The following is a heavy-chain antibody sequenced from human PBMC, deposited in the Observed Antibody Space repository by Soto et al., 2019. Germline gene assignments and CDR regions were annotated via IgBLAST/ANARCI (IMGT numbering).Heavy chain of an antibody. CDR3: AKRDVPPSTSNAYFYDH. J-gene: IGHJ4*02. D-gene: IGHD2-21*02. CDR1: GFPFAPST. V-gene: IGHV3-23*01. Sequence: EVQLLQSGGGLVQPGGSLTLSCGVSGFPFAPSTMSWVRQAPGKGLEWVSTISVSVGSTYSADSVQGRFTVSSDISDNTLFLRMTSLTAVDPAVYFCAKRDVPPSTSNAYFYDHWGRGVLVTVSS. CDR2: ISVSVGST.